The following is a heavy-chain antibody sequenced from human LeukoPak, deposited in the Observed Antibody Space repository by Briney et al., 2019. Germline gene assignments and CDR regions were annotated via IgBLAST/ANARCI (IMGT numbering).Heavy chain of an antibody. CDR1: GFTFSSYS. V-gene: IGHV3-21*01. CDR2: ISSSSSYI. Sequence: GGSLRLSCAASGFTFSSYSMNWDRQAPGKGLEWVSSISSSSSYIYYADSVKGRFTISRDNAKNSLYLQMNSLRAEDTAVYYCASFRSGSYPRLDYWGQGTLVTVSS. CDR3: ASFRSGSYPRLDY. D-gene: IGHD3-10*01. J-gene: IGHJ4*02.